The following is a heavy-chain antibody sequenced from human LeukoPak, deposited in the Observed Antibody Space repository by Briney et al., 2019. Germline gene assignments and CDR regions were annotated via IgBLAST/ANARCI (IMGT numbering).Heavy chain of an antibody. V-gene: IGHV1-2*02. CDR2: INPNSGGT. J-gene: IGHJ3*02. Sequence: ASVKVSCKASGYTFTGYYMHWVRQAPGQGLEWMGWINPNSGGTNYAQKFQGRVTMTRDTSISTAYMELSRLRSDDTAVYYCARDIVVVPAAKGMGAFDIWGQGTMVTVSS. D-gene: IGHD2-2*01. CDR1: GYTFTGYY. CDR3: ARDIVVVPAAKGMGAFDI.